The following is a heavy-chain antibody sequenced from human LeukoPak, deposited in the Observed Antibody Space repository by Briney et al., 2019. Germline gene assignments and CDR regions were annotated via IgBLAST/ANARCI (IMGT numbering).Heavy chain of an antibody. CDR3: AHLVWEYVGGLDV. CDR1: GFSFNNAW. Sequence: GGSLRLSCEASGFSFNNAWMSWVRQAPGKGLEWVSGIYTNGNTRYADSVRGRFTISRDNSKNTLYLQMHSLRVDDTAVYYCAHLVWEYVGGLDVWGQGTTVTVSS. CDR2: IYTNGNT. D-gene: IGHD3/OR15-3a*01. V-gene: IGHV3-53*01. J-gene: IGHJ6*02.